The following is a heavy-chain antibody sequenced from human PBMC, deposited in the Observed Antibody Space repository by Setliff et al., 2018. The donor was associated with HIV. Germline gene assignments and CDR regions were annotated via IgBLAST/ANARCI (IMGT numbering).Heavy chain of an antibody. D-gene: IGHD3-9*01. CDR2: INHSGST. Sequence: PSETLSLTCAVYGGSFSCYYWSWIRQPPGKGLEWIGEINHSGSTNYNPSLKTRVTMSVDTSKSQFSLKLSSVTAADTAVYYCARYNYDFLTGYYPIDYWGQGTLVTVSS. J-gene: IGHJ4*02. CDR3: ARYNYDFLTGYYPIDY. V-gene: IGHV4-34*10. CDR1: GGSFSCYY.